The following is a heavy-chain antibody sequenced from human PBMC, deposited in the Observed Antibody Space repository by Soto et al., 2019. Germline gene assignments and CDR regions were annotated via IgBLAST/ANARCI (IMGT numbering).Heavy chain of an antibody. D-gene: IGHD6-19*01. CDR2: IIPIFGTA. J-gene: IGHJ4*02. CDR3: ARDTFVGSRGWDAFDS. CDR1: GGTFSSYA. Sequence: ASVKVSCKASGGTFSSYAISWVRQAPGQGLEWMGGIIPIFGTANYAQKFQGRVTITADESTSTAYMELSSLRSDDTAVYYCARDTFVGSRGWDAFDSWGQGTLVTVSS. V-gene: IGHV1-69*13.